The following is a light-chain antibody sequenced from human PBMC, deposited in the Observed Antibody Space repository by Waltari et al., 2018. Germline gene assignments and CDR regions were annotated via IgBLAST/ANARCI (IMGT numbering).Light chain of an antibody. CDR3: CSYAGADTSVV. CDR2: DVN. Sequence: QSAMTQPRSVSGSPGQSVTISCTGTSSDIAGYDFVSWYQQYPGKAPKLIIYDVNKRPPGVPDCFSGSKSGNTASLTISGLLNEDEADYYCCSYAGADTSVVFGGGTTLTVL. V-gene: IGLV2-11*01. CDR1: SSDIAGYDF. J-gene: IGLJ2*01.